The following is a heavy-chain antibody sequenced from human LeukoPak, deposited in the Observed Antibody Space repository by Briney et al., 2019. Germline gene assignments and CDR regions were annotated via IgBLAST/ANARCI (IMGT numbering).Heavy chain of an antibody. V-gene: IGHV4-59*08. D-gene: IGHD5-24*01. Sequence: SETLSLTCSVSNASFSTYYWGWIRQPPGKRLEWIGYIFSSESSNTNYNPSLNGRVTISVDTSKNQFSLTLNSVTAADTAVYYCARAGDGYYYYYYMDVWGKGTTVTVSS. CDR3: ARAGDGYYYYYYMDV. CDR2: IFSSESSNT. J-gene: IGHJ6*03. CDR1: NASFSTYY.